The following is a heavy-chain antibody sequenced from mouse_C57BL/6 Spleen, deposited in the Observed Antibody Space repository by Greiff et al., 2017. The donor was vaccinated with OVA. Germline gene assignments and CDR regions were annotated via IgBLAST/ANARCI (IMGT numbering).Heavy chain of an antibody. CDR3: ARGGYDGYFWYFDV. Sequence: VQLQQSGAELVRPGTSVKVSCKASGYAFTNYLIEWVKQRPGQGLEWIGVINPGSGGTNYNEKFKGKATLTADKSSSTAYMQLSSLTSEDSAVYFCARGGYDGYFWYFDVWGTGTTVTVSS. J-gene: IGHJ1*03. D-gene: IGHD2-3*01. CDR2: INPGSGGT. CDR1: GYAFTNYL. V-gene: IGHV1-54*01.